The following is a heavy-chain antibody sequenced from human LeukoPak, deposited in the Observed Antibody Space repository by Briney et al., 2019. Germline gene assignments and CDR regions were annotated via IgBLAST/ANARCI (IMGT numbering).Heavy chain of an antibody. V-gene: IGHV3-48*01. CDR1: GFTFSSYS. J-gene: IGHJ4*02. CDR3: AKQSHTAMATNYFDY. CDR2: ISSSSSTI. D-gene: IGHD5-18*01. Sequence: RSGGSLRLSCAASGFTFSSYSMNWVRQAPGKGLEWVSYISSSSSTIYYADSVKGRFTISRDNAKNSLYLQMNSLRAEDTAVYYCAKQSHTAMATNYFDYWGQGTLVTVSS.